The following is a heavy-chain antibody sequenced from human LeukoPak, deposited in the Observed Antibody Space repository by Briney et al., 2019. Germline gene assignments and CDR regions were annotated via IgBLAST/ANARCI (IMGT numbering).Heavy chain of an antibody. J-gene: IGHJ5*02. CDR1: GYTFTSYD. CDR2: MNPNSDNT. CDR3: ARDNSVRDEAWWFSP. V-gene: IGHV1-8*01. Sequence: GASVKVSCKASGYTFTSYDFNWVRQATGQGLEWMGWMNPNSDNTGYAQKFQGRVTMTRNTSISTAYMELSSLRSEDTAVYYCARDNSVRDEAWWFSPWGQGTLVTVSS. D-gene: IGHD5-24*01.